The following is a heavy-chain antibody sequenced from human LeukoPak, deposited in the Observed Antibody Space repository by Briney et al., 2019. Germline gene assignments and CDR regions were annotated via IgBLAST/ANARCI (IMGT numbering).Heavy chain of an antibody. V-gene: IGHV3-23*01. CDR3: AKGSGYKYGYLGY. CDR1: GFIFANFA. CDR2: MSSNDGST. D-gene: IGHD5-18*01. Sequence: GGSLRLSCAASGFIFANFAMSRVRQAPGKGLEWVSGMSSNDGSTYYADSVKGRFTISRDNSKNTLYLQMNSLRVEDTAVYYCAKGSGYKYGYLGYWGQGILVTVSS. J-gene: IGHJ4*02.